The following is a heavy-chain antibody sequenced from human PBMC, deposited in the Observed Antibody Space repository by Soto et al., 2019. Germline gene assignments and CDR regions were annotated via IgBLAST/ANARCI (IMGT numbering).Heavy chain of an antibody. J-gene: IGHJ4*02. CDR1: GGSVNSGIYY. D-gene: IGHD6-13*01. Sequence: KTSETLSLTCSVSGGSVNSGIYYWSWIRQPPGKGLEWIGYIFYSGSTTYNPSLESRVTISVDTSKNQFSLKLNSVTAADTAVYYCARRVAAAVRGGSNRFDSWGQGTLVTVSS. V-gene: IGHV4-61*01. CDR3: ARRVAAAVRGGSNRFDS. CDR2: IFYSGST.